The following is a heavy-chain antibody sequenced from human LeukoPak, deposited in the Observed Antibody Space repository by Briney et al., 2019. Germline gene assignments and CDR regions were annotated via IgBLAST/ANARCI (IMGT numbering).Heavy chain of an antibody. CDR2: INHSGST. J-gene: IGHJ6*02. Sequence: PSETLSLTCAVYRGSFSGDYWSWIRQPPGKGLEWIGEINHSGSTNYNPSLKSRVTISVDTSKNQFSLKLSSVTAADTAVYYCARGIGYGSSSWYGNNYYYYGMDVWGQGTTVTVSS. CDR3: ARGIGYGSSSWYGNNYYYYGMDV. V-gene: IGHV4-34*01. CDR1: RGSFSGDY. D-gene: IGHD6-13*01.